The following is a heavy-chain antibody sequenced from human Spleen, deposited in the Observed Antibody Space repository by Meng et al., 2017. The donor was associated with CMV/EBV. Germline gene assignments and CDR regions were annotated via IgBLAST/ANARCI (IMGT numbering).Heavy chain of an antibody. Sequence: GESLKISCAASGLTFRNYWMHWVRQGPGKGLVWVSGIDNDGTNTYYADSVKGRFTISRDNTKNMVYLQVNSLRVDDTAVFYCGDFGVGWGQGTLVTVSS. CDR1: GLTFRNYW. CDR2: IDNDGTNT. CDR3: GDFGVG. D-gene: IGHD1-26*01. V-gene: IGHV3-74*01. J-gene: IGHJ4*02.